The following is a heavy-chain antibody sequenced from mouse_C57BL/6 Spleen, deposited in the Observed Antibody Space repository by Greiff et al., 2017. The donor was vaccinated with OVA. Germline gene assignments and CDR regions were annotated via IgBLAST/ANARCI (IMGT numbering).Heavy chain of an antibody. D-gene: IGHD2-1*01. CDR3: TRYGNYDYYAMDY. Sequence: QVQLKQSGAELVRPGASVTLSCKASGYTFTDYEMHWVKQTPVHGLEWIGAIDPETGGTAYNQKFKGKAILTADKSSSTAYMELRSLTSEDSAVYYCTRYGNYDYYAMDYWGQGTSVTVSS. CDR2: IDPETGGT. CDR1: GYTFTDYE. J-gene: IGHJ4*01. V-gene: IGHV1-15*01.